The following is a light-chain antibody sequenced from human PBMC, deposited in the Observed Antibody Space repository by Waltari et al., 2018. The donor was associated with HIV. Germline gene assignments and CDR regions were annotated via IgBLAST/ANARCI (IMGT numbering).Light chain of an antibody. V-gene: IGLV2-14*01. J-gene: IGLJ2*01. CDR2: EVS. CDR3: SSYTSSSVV. Sequence: QSALTQPAPVSGSPGQSLTISCPGTSSAVGGYNYVSWYQQHPGKAPKLMIYEVSNRPSGVSNRFSGSKSGNTASLTISGLQAEDEADYYCSSYTSSSVVFGGGTKLTVL. CDR1: SSAVGGYNY.